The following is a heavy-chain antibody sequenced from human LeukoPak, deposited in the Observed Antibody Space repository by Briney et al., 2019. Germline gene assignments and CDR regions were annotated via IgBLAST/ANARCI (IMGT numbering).Heavy chain of an antibody. D-gene: IGHD2-2*01. CDR1: GYTFTTYA. V-gene: IGHV1-18*01. J-gene: IGHJ6*03. CDR2: ISTYNGNT. CDR3: ALPAKGAFFYYYMEV. Sequence: ASVKVSCKASGYTFTTYAITWVRQAPGRGLEWMGWISTYNGNTQYAQKFQGRLTMTTDTPTKTVYMELRSLRSNDTAVYYCALPAKGAFFYYYMEVWGNGTTVTVSS.